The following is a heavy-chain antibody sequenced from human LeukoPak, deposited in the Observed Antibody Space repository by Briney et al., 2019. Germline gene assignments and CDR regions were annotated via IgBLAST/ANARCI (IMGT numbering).Heavy chain of an antibody. J-gene: IGHJ4*02. CDR1: GFTFSRYS. V-gene: IGHV3-21*01. CDR3: AREFDGSASGAGY. D-gene: IGHD1-26*01. CDR2: MSSSSGLI. Sequence: GGSLRLSCAASGFTFSRYSMNWVRQAPGKGLEWVSSMSSSSGLIYYGDSVKGRFTVSRDNAKRSLYLQKKSLRADDAAVCYCAREFDGSASGAGYWGQGTLVTVSS.